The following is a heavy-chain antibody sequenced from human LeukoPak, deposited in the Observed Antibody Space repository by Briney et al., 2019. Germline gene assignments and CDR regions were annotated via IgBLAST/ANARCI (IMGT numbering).Heavy chain of an antibody. J-gene: IGHJ3*02. D-gene: IGHD3-22*01. V-gene: IGHV4-61*02. CDR3: ARGPYSYDSSGAFDI. CDR1: GDSISSGDYY. CDR2: ISSSGST. Sequence: SETLSLTCTVSGDSISSGDYYWSWIRQPPGKGLEWIGRISSSGSTSYNPSLKSRVTISVDTSKNQFFLKLSSVTAADTAVYFCARGPYSYDSSGAFDIWGQGTMVTVSS.